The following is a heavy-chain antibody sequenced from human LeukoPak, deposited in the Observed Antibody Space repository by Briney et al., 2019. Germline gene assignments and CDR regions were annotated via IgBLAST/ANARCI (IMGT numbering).Heavy chain of an antibody. CDR1: GFTFSSYW. J-gene: IGHJ5*02. CDR2: INSDGSST. CDR3: ARDLSSITIFGVVIRENWFDP. Sequence: GGSLRLSCAASGFTFSSYWMQWVRQAPGKGLVWVSRINSDGSSTSYADSVKGRFTISRDNAKNTLYLQMNSLRAEVTAVYYCARDLSSITIFGVVIRENWFDPWGQGTLVTVSS. D-gene: IGHD3-3*01. V-gene: IGHV3-74*01.